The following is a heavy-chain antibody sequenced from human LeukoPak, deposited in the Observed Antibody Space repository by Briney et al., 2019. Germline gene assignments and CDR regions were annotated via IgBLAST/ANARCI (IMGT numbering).Heavy chain of an antibody. CDR3: ARARGYSGYDWGY. Sequence: GSLRLSCAASAFTFSSHAMNWVRQAPGKGLEWVSSISSGSSYIYYADSVRGRFTISRDNAKNSLYLQMDSLRAEDTAVYYCARARGYSGYDWGYWGQGTLVTVSS. D-gene: IGHD5-12*01. J-gene: IGHJ4*02. CDR2: ISSGSSYI. V-gene: IGHV3-21*01. CDR1: AFTFSSHA.